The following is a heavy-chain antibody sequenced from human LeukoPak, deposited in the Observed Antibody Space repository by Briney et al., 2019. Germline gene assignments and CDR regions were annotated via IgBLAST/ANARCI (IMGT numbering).Heavy chain of an antibody. J-gene: IGHJ4*02. CDR1: KFTFSNYG. D-gene: IGHD1-26*01. Sequence: GGSLRLSCTASKFTFSNYGMQWVRQAPGKGLEWVAVVSSDGGTKYYADSVKGRFTISRDNSRNTMYLQMDSLRAEDTAVYYCARVGNYWGQGTLVTVSS. V-gene: IGHV3-30*03. CDR3: ARVGNY. CDR2: VSSDGGTK.